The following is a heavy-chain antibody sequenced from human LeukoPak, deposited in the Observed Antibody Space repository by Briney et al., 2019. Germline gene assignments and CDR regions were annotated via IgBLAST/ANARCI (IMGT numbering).Heavy chain of an antibody. CDR3: ARDHTGSPIYIMITFPGGY. CDR2: ISAYNGHT. V-gene: IGHV1-18*01. CDR1: GYTFTSYG. Sequence: GASVKVSCKASGYTFTSYGISWVRQAPGQGLECMGWISAYNGHTDYAQKFQGRVTMTTDTSTSTVYMELRGLRSDDTAVYYCARDHTGSPIYIMITFPGGYWGQGTLVTVSS. J-gene: IGHJ4*02. D-gene: IGHD3-16*01.